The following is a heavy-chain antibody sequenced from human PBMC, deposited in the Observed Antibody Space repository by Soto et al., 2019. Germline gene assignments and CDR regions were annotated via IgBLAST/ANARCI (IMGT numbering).Heavy chain of an antibody. CDR2: ISAYNGNT. CDR3: ARDVRRGIAAAGSRVGDV. CDR1: GYTFTSYG. Sequence: QVQLVQSGAEVKKPGASVKVSCKASGYTFTSYGISWVRQAPGQGLEWMGWISAYNGNTNYAQKLQGRVPMTTDTSTSTAYMELRSLRSDDTAVYYCARDVRRGIAAAGSRVGDVWGQGTTVTVSS. J-gene: IGHJ6*02. V-gene: IGHV1-18*01. D-gene: IGHD6-13*01.